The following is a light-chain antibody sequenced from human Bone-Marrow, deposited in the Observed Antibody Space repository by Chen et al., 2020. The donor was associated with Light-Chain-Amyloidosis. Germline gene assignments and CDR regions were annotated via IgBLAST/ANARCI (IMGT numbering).Light chain of an antibody. J-gene: IGLJ3*02. CDR1: SSDVGGYNY. CDR2: EVS. Sequence: QSALTQPPSASGSPRQSVTISCTGTSSDVGGYNYVSWYQQHPGKAPKLMIYEVSKRPSGVPDRFSGSKSGNTASLTVSGLQAEDEADYYCSSYAGSTGVFGGGTKLTVL. CDR3: SSYAGSTGV. V-gene: IGLV2-8*01.